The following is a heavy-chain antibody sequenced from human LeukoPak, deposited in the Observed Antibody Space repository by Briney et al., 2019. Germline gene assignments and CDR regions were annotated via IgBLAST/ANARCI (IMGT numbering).Heavy chain of an antibody. CDR3: ARISGYFISDPDDY. D-gene: IGHD5-12*01. Sequence: ASVKVSCKASGYALIGYFLHWVRQAPGQGLEWMGWINPNNGVTNYAQRFHGRVSMTRDTSIRTAYMELSSLTSDDTAIYYCARISGYFISDPDDYWGQGTLVTVSS. J-gene: IGHJ4*02. V-gene: IGHV1-2*02. CDR1: GYALIGYF. CDR2: INPNNGVT.